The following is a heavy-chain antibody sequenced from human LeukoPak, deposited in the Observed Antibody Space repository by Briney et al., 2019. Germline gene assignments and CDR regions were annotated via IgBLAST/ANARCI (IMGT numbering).Heavy chain of an antibody. D-gene: IGHD1-26*01. CDR2: ISAIGGNT. V-gene: IGHV3-23*01. Sequence: PGGSLRLSCTASGFTFSSYAMTWVRQAPGKGLEGVSLISAIGGNTYYADSVKGRFTISRDNSKNPLSLQMNSLRAEDTAVYYCAKDVRVGGGGMDVWGQGTPVTVSS. CDR3: AKDVRVGGGGMDV. J-gene: IGHJ6*02. CDR1: GFTFSSYA.